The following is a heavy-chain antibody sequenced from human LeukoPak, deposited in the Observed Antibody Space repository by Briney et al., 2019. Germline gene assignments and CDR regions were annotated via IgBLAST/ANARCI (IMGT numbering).Heavy chain of an antibody. V-gene: IGHV4-34*01. Sequence: PSETLSLTCAVYGGSFSGYYWSWIRQPPGKVMEWIGEIHHSGSTNYNPSLKSRVTISVDTSKNQFSLKLSSVSAADTAVYYCARLHSSSWYYGWFDPWGQGTLVTVSS. CDR1: GGSFSGYY. CDR2: IHHSGST. J-gene: IGHJ5*02. CDR3: ARLHSSSWYYGWFDP. D-gene: IGHD6-13*01.